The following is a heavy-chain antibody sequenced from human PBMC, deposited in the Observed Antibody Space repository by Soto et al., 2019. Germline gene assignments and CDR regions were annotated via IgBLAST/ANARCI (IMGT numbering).Heavy chain of an antibody. CDR2: IYYSGST. J-gene: IGHJ6*03. CDR1: GGSISSGGYY. D-gene: IGHD3-16*02. V-gene: IGHV4-61*08. CDR3: ARSLRQYYYYYYMDV. Sequence: SETLSLTCTVSGGSISSGGYYWSWIRQHPGKGLEWIGYIYYSGSTNYNPSLKSRVTISVDTSKNQFSLKLSSVTAADTAVYYCARSLRQYYYYYYMDVWGKGTTVTVSS.